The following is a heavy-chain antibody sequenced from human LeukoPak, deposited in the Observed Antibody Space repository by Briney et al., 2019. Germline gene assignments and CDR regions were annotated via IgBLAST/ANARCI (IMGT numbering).Heavy chain of an antibody. D-gene: IGHD5-18*01. J-gene: IGHJ3*02. CDR1: GFSLSTSGVA. V-gene: IGHV2-5*02. Sequence: ESGPTLVKPTQTLTLTCTFSGFSLSTSGVAVGWIRQPPGKALEWLSLIYWDDDKRYSPSLKSRPSITKDTSKNQVVLTMTNMDPVDTATYYRAHSEDTALVHDAFDIWGQGTMVTVSS. CDR3: AHSEDTALVHDAFDI. CDR2: IYWDDDK.